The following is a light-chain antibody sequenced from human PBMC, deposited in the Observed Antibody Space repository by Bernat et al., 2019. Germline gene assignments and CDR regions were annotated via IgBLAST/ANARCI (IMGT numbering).Light chain of an antibody. V-gene: IGKV1-39*01. CDR2: GVS. CDR3: QSSNGAPRELT. J-gene: IGKJ3*01. CDR1: QTTSHY. Sequence: DIQMTQSPSSLSASVGDRVTITCRTSQTTSHYLNWYQQKPGKAPTLLIYGVSSLPSGVPSRFTGSGSGTAFTLTINNLQPEDFATYYCQSSNGAPRELTCGPGTRVDVK.